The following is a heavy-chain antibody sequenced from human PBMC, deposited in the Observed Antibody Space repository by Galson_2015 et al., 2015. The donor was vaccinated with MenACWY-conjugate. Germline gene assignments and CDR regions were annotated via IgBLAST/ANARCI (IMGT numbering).Heavy chain of an antibody. J-gene: IGHJ3*02. CDR3: AKDRSGIVVVIRAFDI. CDR1: GFTFSSYA. D-gene: IGHD3-22*01. Sequence: SLRLSCAASGFTFSSYAMSWVRQAPGKGLEWVSAISGSGGSTYYADSVKGRFTISRDNSKNTLYLQMNSLRAEDTAVYYCAKDRSGIVVVIRAFDIWGQGTMVTVSS. V-gene: IGHV3-23*01. CDR2: ISGSGGST.